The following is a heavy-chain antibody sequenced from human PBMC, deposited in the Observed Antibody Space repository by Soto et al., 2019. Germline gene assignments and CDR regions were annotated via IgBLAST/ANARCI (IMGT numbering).Heavy chain of an antibody. V-gene: IGHV3-9*01. J-gene: IGHJ6*03. D-gene: IGHD6-6*01. CDR3: AKDTLQGSSFYYYMDV. Sequence: GGSLRLSCASSGFTFDDYAMHWVRQAPGKGLEWVSGISWNSGSIGYADSVKGRFTISRDNAKNSLYLQMNSLRAEDTALYYCAKDTLQGSSFYYYMDVWGKGTTVTVSS. CDR1: GFTFDDYA. CDR2: ISWNSGSI.